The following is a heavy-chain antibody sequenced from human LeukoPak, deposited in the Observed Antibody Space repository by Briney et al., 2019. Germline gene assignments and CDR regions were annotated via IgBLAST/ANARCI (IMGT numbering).Heavy chain of an antibody. CDR1: GGSMSSYF. CDR3: AREEYFRGGTFNWFDP. J-gene: IGHJ5*02. Sequence: SETLSLTCNVSGGSMSSYFWSWIRQPPGKGPEWIGYISYNGKTNYNPSLTSRVTMSLDKSKNQFSLRLRSVTPADTAIYYCAREEYFRGGTFNWFDPWGQGTQVTVSS. D-gene: IGHD2/OR15-2a*01. V-gene: IGHV4-59*01. CDR2: ISYNGKT.